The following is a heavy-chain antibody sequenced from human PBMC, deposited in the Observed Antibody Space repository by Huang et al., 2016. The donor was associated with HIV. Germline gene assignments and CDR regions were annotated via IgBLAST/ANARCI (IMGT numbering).Heavy chain of an antibody. Sequence: QMRFQESGPGLVKPSGTLSLTCNVSGGSINTGRYSWGWIRQPPGKGLEWVGSLYHTGKMHYDPSLKGRLTMSADTSKNQFSLNLSSVTAADTAIYYCARNHDFWRGRMFAISYFDVWGRGTLVTVAS. CDR3: ARNHDFWRGRMFAISYFDV. V-gene: IGHV4-39*01. J-gene: IGHJ2*01. CDR2: LYHTGKM. CDR1: GGSINTGRYS. D-gene: IGHD3-3*01.